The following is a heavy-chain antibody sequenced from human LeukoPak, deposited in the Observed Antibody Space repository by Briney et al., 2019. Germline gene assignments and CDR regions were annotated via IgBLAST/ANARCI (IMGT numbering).Heavy chain of an antibody. Sequence: ASAKVSCKASGYTFTSYDINWVRQATGQGLEWMGWMNPNSANADYAQKFQGRVTITRNTSISTAYMELSSLRFEDTAVYYCARRRVGTHLDYWGQGTLVTVSS. D-gene: IGHD1-14*01. J-gene: IGHJ4*02. V-gene: IGHV1-8*03. CDR3: ARRRVGTHLDY. CDR1: GYTFTSYD. CDR2: MNPNSANA.